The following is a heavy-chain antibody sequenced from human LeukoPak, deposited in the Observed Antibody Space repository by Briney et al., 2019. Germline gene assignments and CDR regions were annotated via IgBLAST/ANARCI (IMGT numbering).Heavy chain of an antibody. CDR3: ARALGYSSGWYLSYYYYYMDV. V-gene: IGHV4-39*07. CDR1: GGSISSSSYY. Sequence: SETLSLTCTVSGGSISSSSYYWGWIRQPPGKGLEWIGRIYDSGSTYYNPSLKSRVTISVDTSKNRFSLKLSSVTAADTAVYYCARALGYSSGWYLSYYYYYMDVWGKGTTVTVSS. J-gene: IGHJ6*03. D-gene: IGHD6-19*01. CDR2: IYDSGST.